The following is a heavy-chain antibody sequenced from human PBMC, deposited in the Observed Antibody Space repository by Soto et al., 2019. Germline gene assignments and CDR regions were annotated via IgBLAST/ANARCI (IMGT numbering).Heavy chain of an antibody. CDR1: GFTFRSYA. D-gene: IGHD2-2*02. V-gene: IGHV3-23*01. CDR3: ARSCSSTSCYTEGYYYYGMDV. CDR2: ISGSGGST. Sequence: EVQLLESGGGLVQPGGSLRLSCAASGFTFRSYAMSWVRQAPGKGLEWVSTISGSGGSTDYAASVKGRFTISRDNSKNTLNLQMNRLRAEDTAVYYCARSCSSTSCYTEGYYYYGMDVWGQGTTVTVSS. J-gene: IGHJ6*02.